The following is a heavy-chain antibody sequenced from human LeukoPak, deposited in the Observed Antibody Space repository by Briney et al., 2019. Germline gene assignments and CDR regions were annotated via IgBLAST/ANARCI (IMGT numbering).Heavy chain of an antibody. Sequence: GGSLRLSCAVSGITLSNYGMSWVRQAPGKGLEWVSAISRSGNNTYYTDSVRGRFTISRDNSKHTLYLQMNSLRAEDTALYYCAKEGVTPFDYWGQGTLVTVSS. J-gene: IGHJ4*02. V-gene: IGHV3-23*01. D-gene: IGHD3-10*01. CDR2: ISRSGNNT. CDR1: GITLSNYG. CDR3: AKEGVTPFDY.